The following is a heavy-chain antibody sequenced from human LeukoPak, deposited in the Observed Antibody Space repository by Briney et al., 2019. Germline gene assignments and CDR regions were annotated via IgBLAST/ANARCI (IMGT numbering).Heavy chain of an antibody. CDR3: AKVRFDSSGYYYTYYYYGMDV. D-gene: IGHD3-22*01. V-gene: IGHV3-23*01. CDR1: GFTFSSYA. J-gene: IGHJ6*02. CDR2: ISGSGGST. Sequence: PGGSLRLSCAASGFTFSSYAMSWVRQAPEKGLEWVSAISGSGGSTYYADSVKGRFTVSRDNSKSTLYLQMTSLRAEDTAVYFCAKVRFDSSGYYYTYYYYGMDVWGQGTTVTVSS.